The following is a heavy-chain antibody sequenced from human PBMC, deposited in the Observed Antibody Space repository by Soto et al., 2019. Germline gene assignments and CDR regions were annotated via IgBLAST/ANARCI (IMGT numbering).Heavy chain of an antibody. Sequence: VGSLRLSCAASGFTFSSYAMSWVRQAPGKGLEWVSAISGVDNSTYYADSVKGRFTISRDNSKNTLYLQMSSLRADDTAVYYCAPMGVWGQGTTVTVSS. V-gene: IGHV3-23*01. CDR2: ISGVDNST. J-gene: IGHJ6*02. CDR1: GFTFSSYA. CDR3: APMGV.